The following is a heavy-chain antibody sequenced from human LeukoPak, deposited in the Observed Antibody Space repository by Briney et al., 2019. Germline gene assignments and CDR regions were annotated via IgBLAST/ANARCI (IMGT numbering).Heavy chain of an antibody. J-gene: IGHJ4*02. CDR1: GFTFSSYW. CDR3: ARGRPHGNDY. CDR2: IASDGSSA. V-gene: IGHV3-74*01. D-gene: IGHD4-23*01. Sequence: GGSLRLSCAASGFTFSSYWMNWVRQAPGKGLVWVSRIASDGSSAAYADSVKGRFSISRDNAKNTLYLQMNSLRVEDTAVYYCARGRPHGNDYWGQGTLVTVSS.